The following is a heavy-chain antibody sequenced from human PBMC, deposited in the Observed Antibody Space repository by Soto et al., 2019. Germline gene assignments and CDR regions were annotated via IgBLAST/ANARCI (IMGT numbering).Heavy chain of an antibody. J-gene: IGHJ4*02. V-gene: IGHV1-18*01. Sequence: SVKASCEACGDTFASCGRRWVRQSPGQGLEWMGWISAYNGNTNYAQKLQGRVTMTTDTSTSTAYMELRSLRSDDTAVYSCAREVASGSTRHDYSGQRTLVTVSS. CDR1: GDTFASCG. D-gene: IGHD6-19*01. CDR3: AREVASGSTRHDY. CDR2: ISAYNGNT.